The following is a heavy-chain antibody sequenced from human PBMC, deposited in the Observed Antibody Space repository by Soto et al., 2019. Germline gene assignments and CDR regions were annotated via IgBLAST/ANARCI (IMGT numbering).Heavy chain of an antibody. J-gene: IGHJ5*02. Sequence: QVQLVQSGSELKKPGASVKVSCKASGYTFTSYAMNWVRQAPGQGLEWMGWINTNTGNPTYAQGFTGRVVFSLDTXXSXEXEQSCSVKAEDTAVYYCATARGGIDYGDRGRAWFDPWGQGTLVTVSS. CDR2: INTNTGNP. V-gene: IGHV7-4-1*01. CDR1: GYTFTSYA. D-gene: IGHD4-17*01. CDR3: ATARGGIDYGDRGRAWFDP.